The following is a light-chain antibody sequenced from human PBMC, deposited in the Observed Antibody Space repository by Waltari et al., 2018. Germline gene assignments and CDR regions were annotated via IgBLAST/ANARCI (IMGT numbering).Light chain of an antibody. CDR2: GAS. CDR1: QSVSTN. Sequence: ETVITPSPATLSVSPGERVTLYCRSSQSVSTNLAWYQQKAGQAPRLLIYGASTRATDVPPRFSGGGSGTEFTLTISSLQSEDFAVYYCHQYNFWPPRDTFGQGTKLEIK. J-gene: IGKJ2*01. CDR3: HQYNFWPPRDT. V-gene: IGKV3-15*01.